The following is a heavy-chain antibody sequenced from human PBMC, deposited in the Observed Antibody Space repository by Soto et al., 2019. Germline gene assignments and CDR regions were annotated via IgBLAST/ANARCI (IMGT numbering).Heavy chain of an antibody. D-gene: IGHD2-15*01. CDR2: IYHSGST. J-gene: IGHJ4*02. V-gene: IGHV4-30-2*01. CDR1: GGSISSGGYS. CDR3: ARACSSGGSCYHDPTCFVY. Sequence: SSETLSLTCAVSGGSISSGGYSWSWIRQPPGKGLEWIGYIYHSGSTYYNPSLKSRVTISVDRSKNQFSLKLSSVTAADTAVYYCARACSSGGSCYHDPTCFVYWGQGTLVTVSS.